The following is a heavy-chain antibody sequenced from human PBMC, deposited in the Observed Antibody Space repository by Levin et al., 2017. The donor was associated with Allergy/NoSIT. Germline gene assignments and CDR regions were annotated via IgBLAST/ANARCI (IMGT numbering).Heavy chain of an antibody. V-gene: IGHV4-59*01. J-gene: IGHJ5*02. CDR1: GGSISSYY. Sequence: SETLSLTCTVSGGSISSYYWSWIRQPPGKGLEWIGYVYKSGGTNYNPSLKSRVTILVDTPKNQFSLKLRSVTAADTAVYYCARDASGKFFNWFDPWGQGILVTVSS. D-gene: IGHD3-10*01. CDR3: ARDASGKFFNWFDP. CDR2: VYKSGGT.